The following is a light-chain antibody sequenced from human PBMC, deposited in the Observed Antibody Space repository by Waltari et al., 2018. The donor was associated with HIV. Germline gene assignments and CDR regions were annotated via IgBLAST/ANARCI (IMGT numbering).Light chain of an antibody. V-gene: IGLV2-11*01. CDR1: RSDVGGFNS. Sequence: QSALTQPRSVSGSPGQSVTTSCTGTRSDVGGFNSVSGYQQTPGKAPKLMIYDVTKRPSGVPDRFSGSKSGNTASLTISGLQADDEADYYCCSYAGNYTLIFGGGTKLTVL. CDR3: CSYAGNYTLI. CDR2: DVT. J-gene: IGLJ2*01.